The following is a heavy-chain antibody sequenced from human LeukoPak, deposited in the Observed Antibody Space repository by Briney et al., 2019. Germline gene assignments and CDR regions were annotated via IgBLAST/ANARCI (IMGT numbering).Heavy chain of an antibody. J-gene: IGHJ4*02. CDR1: GFTFSSYS. CDR3: ARGRTWAYYDILTGSNYFDY. V-gene: IGHV3-21*01. Sequence: GGSLRLSCAASGFTFSSYSMNWVRQAPGKGLEWVSSISNSSSYIYYADSVKGRFTISRDNAKNSLYLQMNSLRAEDTAVYYCARGRTWAYYDILTGSNYFDYWGQGTLVTVSS. CDR2: ISNSSSYI. D-gene: IGHD3-9*01.